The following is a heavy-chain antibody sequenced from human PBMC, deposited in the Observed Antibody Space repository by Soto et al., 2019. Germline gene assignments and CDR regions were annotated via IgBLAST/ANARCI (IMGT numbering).Heavy chain of an antibody. D-gene: IGHD3-3*01. CDR2: ISGSGVST. Sequence: EVQLLESGGGLVQPGGSLRLSCAASGFTFSNSAMSWVRQAPGKGLEWVSAISGSGVSTYSADSVKGRFTISRDTSKNTRYRQMNSLRAEDTAVYYCAKGPTIFGVVINPYYYYGMDVWGQGTTVTVSS. V-gene: IGHV3-23*01. CDR1: GFTFSNSA. J-gene: IGHJ6*02. CDR3: AKGPTIFGVVINPYYYYGMDV.